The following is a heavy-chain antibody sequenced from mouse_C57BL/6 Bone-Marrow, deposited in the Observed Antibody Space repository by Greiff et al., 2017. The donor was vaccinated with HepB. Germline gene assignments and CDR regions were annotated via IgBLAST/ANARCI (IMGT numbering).Heavy chain of an antibody. CDR1: GYTFTDYY. CDR2: INPYNGGT. Sequence: VQLQQSGPVLVKPGASVKMSCKASGYTFTDYYMNWVKQSHGKSLEWIGVINPYNGGTSYNQKFKGKATLTVDKSSSTAYMELNSLTSEDSAVYYCARGGGAWFAYWGQGTLVTVSA. CDR3: ARGGGAWFAY. V-gene: IGHV1-19*01. J-gene: IGHJ3*01.